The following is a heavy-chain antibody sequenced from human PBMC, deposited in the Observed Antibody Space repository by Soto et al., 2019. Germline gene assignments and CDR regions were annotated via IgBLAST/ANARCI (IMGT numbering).Heavy chain of an antibody. Sequence: GGSLRLSCAASGFTFSSYWMSWVRQAPGKGLEWVANIKQDGSEKYYVDSVKGRFTISRDNAKNSLYLQMNSLRAEDTAVYYCARGYAEDYDSSGYTHFDYWGQGTLVTVSS. D-gene: IGHD3-22*01. CDR3: ARGYAEDYDSSGYTHFDY. CDR2: IKQDGSEK. V-gene: IGHV3-7*03. J-gene: IGHJ4*02. CDR1: GFTFSSYW.